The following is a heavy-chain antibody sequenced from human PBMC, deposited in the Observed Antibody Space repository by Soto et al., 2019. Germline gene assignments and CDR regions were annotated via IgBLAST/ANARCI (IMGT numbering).Heavy chain of an antibody. V-gene: IGHV1-69*13. CDR3: ARGATVTREYFYGMDV. CDR1: GGSFSNYA. Sequence: SVKVSCKTSGGSFSNYAISWVRQAPGQGLEWMGAIIPMFGTANYAQMFQGRVTITADESTNTAYMEVSSLRSEDSAVYYCARGATVTREYFYGMDVWGQGTTVTVSS. D-gene: IGHD4-4*01. CDR2: IIPMFGTA. J-gene: IGHJ6*02.